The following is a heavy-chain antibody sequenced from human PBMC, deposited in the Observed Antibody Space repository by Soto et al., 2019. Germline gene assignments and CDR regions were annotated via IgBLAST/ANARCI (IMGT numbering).Heavy chain of an antibody. D-gene: IGHD1-1*01. Sequence: LRLSCAASGFTFSSYGMHWVRQAPGKGLEWVAVISYDGSNKYYADSVKGRFTISRDNSKNTLYLQMNSLRAEDTAVYYCAKVEYNWNDAMDVWGQGTTVTVS. CDR1: GFTFSSYG. V-gene: IGHV3-30*18. J-gene: IGHJ6*02. CDR2: ISYDGSNK. CDR3: AKVEYNWNDAMDV.